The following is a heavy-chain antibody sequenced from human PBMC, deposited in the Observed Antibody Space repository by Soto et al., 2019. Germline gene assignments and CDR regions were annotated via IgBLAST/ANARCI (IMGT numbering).Heavy chain of an antibody. CDR1: GGSISSGGYY. Sequence: QVQLQESGPGLVKPSQTLSLTCTVSGGSISSGGYYWSWIRQHPGKGLKWIGSIYYSGSTYYNPSLKRRVTISVDTSKNQFSLKLSSVTAADTAVYYCARALTTVTLFDPWGQGTLVTVSS. V-gene: IGHV4-31*03. D-gene: IGHD4-17*01. CDR2: IYYSGST. J-gene: IGHJ5*02. CDR3: ARALTTVTLFDP.